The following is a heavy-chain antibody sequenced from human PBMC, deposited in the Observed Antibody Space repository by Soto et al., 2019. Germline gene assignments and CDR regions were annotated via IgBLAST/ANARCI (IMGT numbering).Heavy chain of an antibody. Sequence: SETLSLTCTVSGVSIGSSSAYWGWIRQPPGQGLEWIGTIHYSGSAFYNPSLSSRLIISVDTSKNQFSLKLSSVTAADTAVYYCARLLGVVVIEGYYPGMDVWGQGTTVTVSS. D-gene: IGHD3-22*01. CDR2: IHYSGSA. V-gene: IGHV4-39*01. J-gene: IGHJ6*02. CDR3: ARLLGVVVIEGYYPGMDV. CDR1: GVSIGSSSAY.